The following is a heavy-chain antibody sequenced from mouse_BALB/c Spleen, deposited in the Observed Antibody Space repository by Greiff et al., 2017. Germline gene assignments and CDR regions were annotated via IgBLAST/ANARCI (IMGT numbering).Heavy chain of an antibody. D-gene: IGHD1-1*02. J-gene: IGHJ4*01. CDR2: ISSGSSTI. V-gene: IGHV5-17*02. CDR1: GFTFSSFG. CDR3: ARASMGAMDY. Sequence: EVKVVESGGGLVQPGGSRKLSCAASGFTFSSFGMHWVRQAPEKGLEWVAYISSGSSTIYYADTVKGRFTISRDNPKNTLFLQMTSLRSEDTAMYYCARASMGAMDYWGQGTSVTVSS.